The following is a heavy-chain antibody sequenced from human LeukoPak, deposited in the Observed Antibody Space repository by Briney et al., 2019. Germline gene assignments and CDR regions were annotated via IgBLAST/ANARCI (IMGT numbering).Heavy chain of an antibody. V-gene: IGHV4-59*01. CDR2: IYYSGST. Sequence: SETLSLTCTVSGGSISSYYWSWIRQPPGKGLVWIGYIYYSGSTNYNPSLKSRVTISVDTSKNQFSLKLSSVTAADTAVYYCARGLKRITIFGVVSGAFDIWGQGTMVTVSS. J-gene: IGHJ3*02. D-gene: IGHD3-3*01. CDR1: GGSISSYY. CDR3: ARGLKRITIFGVVSGAFDI.